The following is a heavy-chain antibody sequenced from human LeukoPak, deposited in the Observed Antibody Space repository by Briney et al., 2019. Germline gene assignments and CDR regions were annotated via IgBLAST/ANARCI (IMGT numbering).Heavy chain of an antibody. Sequence: PSETLSLTCTVSGGSISSGDYYWSWIRQPPGKGLEWIGYIHYSGSTYYNPSLKSRVTISVDTSKTQFSLKLSSVTAADTAMYYCARGSYYDSSGYSDYWGQGTLVTVSS. D-gene: IGHD3-22*01. V-gene: IGHV4-30-4*01. CDR2: IHYSGST. J-gene: IGHJ4*02. CDR3: ARGSYYDSSGYSDY. CDR1: GGSISSGDYY.